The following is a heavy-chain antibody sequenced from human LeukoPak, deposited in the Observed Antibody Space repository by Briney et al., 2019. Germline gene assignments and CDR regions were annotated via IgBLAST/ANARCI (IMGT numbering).Heavy chain of an antibody. CDR1: GFTFSNYW. CDR3: ARDRDDGGFEY. CDR2: IKQDGSVK. V-gene: IGHV3-7*01. D-gene: IGHD4-23*01. J-gene: IGHJ4*02. Sequence: PGGSLRLSCAASGFTFSNYWMSWVRQAPEKRLEWVANIKQDGSVKQYVDSMKGRFTISRDNAKNSLFLQMNSLRAEDTAVYYCARDRDDGGFEYWGQGTLVTVSS.